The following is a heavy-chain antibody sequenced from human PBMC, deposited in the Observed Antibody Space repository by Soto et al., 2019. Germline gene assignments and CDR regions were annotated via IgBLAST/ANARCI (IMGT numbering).Heavy chain of an antibody. J-gene: IGHJ4*02. CDR3: ARDQITALFDY. Sequence: QVQLQQWGAGLLKPSETLSLTCAVYGGSFSGYYWTWIRQPPGTGLEWIGEINHSGSTNYNPSLKSRVTISVDTSKNQFSLKLTSVTAADTAVYYCARDQITALFDYWGQGTLVTVSS. V-gene: IGHV4-34*01. CDR1: GGSFSGYY. CDR2: INHSGST. D-gene: IGHD3-10*01.